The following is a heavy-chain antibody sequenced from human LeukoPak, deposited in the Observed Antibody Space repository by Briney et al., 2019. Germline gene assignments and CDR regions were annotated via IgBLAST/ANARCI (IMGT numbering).Heavy chain of an antibody. CDR2: ISSSSSYI. CDR3: AREDFGVATVYYGMDV. J-gene: IGHJ6*02. Sequence: GGSLRLSCAASGFTFSSYSMNWVRQAPGKGLEWVSSISSSSSYIYYADSVRGRFTISRDNAKNSLYLQMNSLRAEDTAVYYCAREDFGVATVYYGMDVWGQGTTVTVSS. V-gene: IGHV3-21*01. D-gene: IGHD3-3*01. CDR1: GFTFSSYS.